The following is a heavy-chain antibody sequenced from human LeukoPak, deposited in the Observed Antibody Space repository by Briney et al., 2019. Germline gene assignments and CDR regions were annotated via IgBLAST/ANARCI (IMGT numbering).Heavy chain of an antibody. CDR2: IYTGGST. CDR3: ARALSGRASDY. Sequence: GGSLRLSCAASGFNFSTNYMSWVRQDPGKGLEWVSVIYTGGSTYYADSVKGRFTISRDNSKNTLYLQMNSLRAEDTAVYYCARALSGRASDYWGQGTLVTVSS. D-gene: IGHD3-10*01. J-gene: IGHJ4*02. V-gene: IGHV3-66*02. CDR1: GFNFSTNY.